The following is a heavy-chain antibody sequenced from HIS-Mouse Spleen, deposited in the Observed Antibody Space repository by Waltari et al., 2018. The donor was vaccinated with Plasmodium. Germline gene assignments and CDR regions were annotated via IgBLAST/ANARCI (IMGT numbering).Heavy chain of an antibody. V-gene: IGHV4-59*08. J-gene: IGHJ4*02. D-gene: IGHD6-13*01. CDR2: IYYSGST. Sequence: QVQLQESGPGLVKPSETLSLPCPVSGGSISSYYWSWIRQPPGKGLEWIGYIYYSGSTNYNPSLKSRVTISVDTSKNQFSLKLSSVTAADTAVYYCARHRYSSSWYSYWGQGTLVTVSS. CDR3: ARHRYSSSWYSY. CDR1: GGSISSYY.